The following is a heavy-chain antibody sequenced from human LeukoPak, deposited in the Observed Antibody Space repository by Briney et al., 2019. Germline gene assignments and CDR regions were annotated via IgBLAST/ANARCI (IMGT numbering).Heavy chain of an antibody. V-gene: IGHV1-18*01. D-gene: IGHD6-13*01. Sequence: ASVKVSCKASGYTFTSYGISWVRRAPGQGLEWMGWISAYNGNTNYAQKLQGRVTMTTDTSTSTAYMELRSLRSDDTAVYYCARDSAELVPGYSDYWGQGTLVTVSS. CDR1: GYTFTSYG. J-gene: IGHJ4*02. CDR3: ARDSAELVPGYSDY. CDR2: ISAYNGNT.